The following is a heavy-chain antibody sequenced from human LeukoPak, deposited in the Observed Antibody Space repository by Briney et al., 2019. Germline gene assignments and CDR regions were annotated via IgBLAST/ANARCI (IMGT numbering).Heavy chain of an antibody. V-gene: IGHV3-74*01. CDR2: INSDGSST. J-gene: IGHJ4*02. D-gene: IGHD3-22*01. CDR1: GFTFSSYS. CDR3: ASVGVRGRNYYDSSGYDY. Sequence: GGSLRLSCAASGFTFSSYSMNWVRQAPGKGLVWVSRINSDGSSTSYADSVKGRFTISRDNAKNTLYLQMNSLRAEDTAVYYCASVGVRGRNYYDSSGYDYWGQGTLVTVSS.